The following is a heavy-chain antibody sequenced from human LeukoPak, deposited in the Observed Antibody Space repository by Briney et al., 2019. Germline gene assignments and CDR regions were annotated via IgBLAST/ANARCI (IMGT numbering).Heavy chain of an antibody. D-gene: IGHD3-16*01. J-gene: IGHJ5*02. Sequence: GSSVKVSCKASGGTFSSYAISWVRQAPGQGLEWMGGIIPIFGTANYAQKFQGRVTLTADESTSTAYMELSSLRSEDTAVYYCARSIPLWKELRRDWFDPWGQGTQVTVSS. V-gene: IGHV1-69*01. CDR1: GGTFSSYA. CDR3: ARSIPLWKELRRDWFDP. CDR2: IIPIFGTA.